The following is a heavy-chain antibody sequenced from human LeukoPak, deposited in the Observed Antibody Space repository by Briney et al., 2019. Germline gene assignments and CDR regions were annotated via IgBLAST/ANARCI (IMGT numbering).Heavy chain of an antibody. V-gene: IGHV3-23*01. CDR1: GFTFSSYA. CDR2: ISGSGGST. J-gene: IGHJ4*02. CDR3: AGGPMVRGVMRTYFDY. D-gene: IGHD3-10*01. Sequence: PGGSLRLSCAASGFTFSSYAMSWVRQAPGKGLEWVSAISGSGGSTYYADSVKGRFTISRDNSNNTLYLQMNSLRAEDTAVYYCAGGPMVRGVMRTYFDYWGQGTLVTVSS.